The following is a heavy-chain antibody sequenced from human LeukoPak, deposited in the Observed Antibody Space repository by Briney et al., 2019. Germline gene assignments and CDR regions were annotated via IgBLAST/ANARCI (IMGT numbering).Heavy chain of an antibody. Sequence: SETLSLTCTVSGGSISSYCWSWIRQPPGKGLEWIGYIYYSGSTNYNPSLKSRVTISVDTSKNQFSLKLSSVTAADTAVYYCARARYVSAWYAFDIWGQGTMVTVSS. CDR1: GGSISSYC. CDR2: IYYSGST. D-gene: IGHD6-19*01. V-gene: IGHV4-59*01. J-gene: IGHJ3*02. CDR3: ARARYVSAWYAFDI.